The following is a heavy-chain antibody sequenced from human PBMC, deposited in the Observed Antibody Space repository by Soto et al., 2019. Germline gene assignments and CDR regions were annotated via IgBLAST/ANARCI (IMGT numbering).Heavy chain of an antibody. J-gene: IGHJ4*02. CDR3: QGGDF. CDR1: GGSFRGYF. V-gene: IGHV4-34*01. Sequence: SETLSLPCAVSGGSFRGYFWRWIRQSLDKGIEWIGEINDSGSTYYNPSFKSRLPISVDTSKSQISLTLTSVTAADSAVYYCQGGDFWGQGTRVTVSS. D-gene: IGHD3-16*01. CDR2: INDSGST.